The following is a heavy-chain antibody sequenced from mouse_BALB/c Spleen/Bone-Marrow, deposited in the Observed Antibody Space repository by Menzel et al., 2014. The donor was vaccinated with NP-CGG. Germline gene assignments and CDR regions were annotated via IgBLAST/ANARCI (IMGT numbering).Heavy chain of an antibody. CDR2: ISNLAYSI. D-gene: IGHD1-1*01. CDR3: ARALAYGSSFDY. Sequence: EVMLVEPGGGLVQPGGSRKLSCAASGFTFSDYGMAWVRQAPGKGPGWVAFISNLAYSIYYTDTVTGRFTISRENAKNTLYLEMSSLRSEDTAMYYCARALAYGSSFDYWGQGTTLTVSS. CDR1: GFTFSDYG. V-gene: IGHV5-15*02. J-gene: IGHJ2*01.